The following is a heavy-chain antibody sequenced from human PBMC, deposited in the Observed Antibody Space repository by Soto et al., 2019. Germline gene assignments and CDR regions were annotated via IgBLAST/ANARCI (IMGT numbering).Heavy chain of an antibody. D-gene: IGHD2-21*02. CDR3: AKGPVVTAIPSFDY. Sequence: EVQLLESGGGLVQPGGSLRLSCAASGFTFSSYAMSWVRKVPGKGLEGVSTISGSVGSTYYADSVKGRFTISRDNSKNTLYLQMNSLRAEDTAVYYCAKGPVVTAIPSFDYWGQGTLVTVSS. CDR2: ISGSVGST. J-gene: IGHJ4*02. V-gene: IGHV3-23*01. CDR1: GFTFSSYA.